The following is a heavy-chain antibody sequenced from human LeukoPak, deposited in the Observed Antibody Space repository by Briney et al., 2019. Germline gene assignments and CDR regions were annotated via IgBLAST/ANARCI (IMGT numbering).Heavy chain of an antibody. J-gene: IGHJ4*02. Sequence: SETLSLTCTVSGGSISSGGYYWSWIRQPPGKGLEWIGYIYHSGSTNYSPSLKSRVTISVDRSKNQFSLNLSSVTAADTAVYYCASTSSRAFGSGTQRDFWGQGTLVTVSS. V-gene: IGHV4-30-2*01. D-gene: IGHD3-10*01. CDR1: GGSISSGGYY. CDR2: IYHSGST. CDR3: ASTSSRAFGSGTQRDF.